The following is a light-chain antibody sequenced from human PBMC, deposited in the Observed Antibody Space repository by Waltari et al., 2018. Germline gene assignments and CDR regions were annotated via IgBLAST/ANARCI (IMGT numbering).Light chain of an antibody. CDR2: WAS. V-gene: IGKV4-1*01. CDR1: QTVLYTSNNKNY. CDR3: QQYHTTPFT. J-gene: IGKJ3*01. Sequence: DIVMTQSPDSLTVSLGERATINCKSSQTVLYTSNNKNYLAWYQQKPGQPPKLLIYWASTRESGVPDRFTGSGSGTDFTLSISSPQAEDVAVYFCQQYHTTPFTFGPGTKLDIK.